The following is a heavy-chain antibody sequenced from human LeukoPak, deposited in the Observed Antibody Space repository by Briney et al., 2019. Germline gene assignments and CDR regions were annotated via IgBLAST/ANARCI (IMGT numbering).Heavy chain of an antibody. J-gene: IGHJ4*02. CDR3: ARVGREVTTGYFDD. D-gene: IGHD3-16*01. V-gene: IGHV3-48*03. CDR1: VFSFSTYE. CDR2: ISTSGSSV. Sequence: GGSLRLSCVASVFSFSTYEMNWVLQAPGQGLEWVAYISTSGSSVYYADSLKGRFTVSRDNAKSSLFLQVDSVTVADTAVNYCARVGREVTTGYFDDWGQGTLVAVSS.